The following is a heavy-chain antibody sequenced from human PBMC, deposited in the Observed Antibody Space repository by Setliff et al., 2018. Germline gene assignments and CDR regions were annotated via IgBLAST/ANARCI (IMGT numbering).Heavy chain of an antibody. CDR2: INNDGSSA. D-gene: IGHD3-9*01. CDR3: AKHGAYNDFLTGYNFYYDMDV. CDR1: GFTFSSHW. V-gene: IGHV3-74*01. J-gene: IGHJ6*02. Sequence: GGSLRLSCAAAGFTFSSHWMHWVRQAPGKRLMWVSRINNDGSSATYEDSVKGRFTISRDNAKNTLYLQMNSMRAEDTAVYYCAKHGAYNDFLTGYNFYYDMDVWGQGTTVTVPS.